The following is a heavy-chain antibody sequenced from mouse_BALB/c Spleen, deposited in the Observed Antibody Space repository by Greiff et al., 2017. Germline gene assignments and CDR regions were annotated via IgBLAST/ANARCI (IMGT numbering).Heavy chain of an antibody. J-gene: IGHJ4*01. CDR3: ARRIYYDYPGAMDY. V-gene: IGHV1-7*01. Sequence: QVQLKQSGAELAKPGASVKMSCKASGYTFTSYWMHWVKQRPGQGLEWIGYINPSTGCTEYNQKFKDKATLTADKSSSTAYMQLSSLTSEDSAVYYCARRIYYDYPGAMDYWGQGTSVTVSS. CDR1: GYTFTSYW. D-gene: IGHD2-4*01. CDR2: INPSTGCT.